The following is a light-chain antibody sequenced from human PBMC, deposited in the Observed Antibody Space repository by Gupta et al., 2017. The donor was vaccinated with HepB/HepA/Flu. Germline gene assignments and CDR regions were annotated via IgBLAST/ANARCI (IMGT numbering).Light chain of an antibody. CDR2: DVS. CDR3: TLYTTINTPVV. Sequence: QSALTPPASVSGSPGQSITISCTGTSSDVGGYNYVSWYQQHPGKAPKIIIYDVSNRPSGVSNRFSGSKSGNTASLTISGLQAEDEADYYCTLYTTINTPVVFGGGTKLTVL. V-gene: IGLV2-14*03. CDR1: SSDVGGYNY. J-gene: IGLJ2*01.